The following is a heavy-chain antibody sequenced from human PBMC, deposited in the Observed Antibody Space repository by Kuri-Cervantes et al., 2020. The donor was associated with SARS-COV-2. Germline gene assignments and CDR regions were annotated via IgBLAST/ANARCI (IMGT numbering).Heavy chain of an antibody. CDR3: TRYDFWSGYYLDY. Sequence: GGSLRLSCEVSGFLFSASAIHWVRQASGKGLEWVGRVRGKANNYATAYAASVKGRFTISRDDSKSIAYLQMNSLKTEDTAVYYCTRYDFWSGYYLDYWGQGTLVTVSS. CDR1: GFLFSASA. D-gene: IGHD3-3*01. V-gene: IGHV3-73*01. CDR2: VRGKANNYAT. J-gene: IGHJ4*02.